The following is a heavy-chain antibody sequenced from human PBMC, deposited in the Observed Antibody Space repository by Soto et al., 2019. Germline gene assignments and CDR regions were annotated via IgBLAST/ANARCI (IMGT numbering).Heavy chain of an antibody. D-gene: IGHD2-2*01. CDR2: INSDGSST. CDR3: ARDLTPFPYQLLHFNWFDP. Sequence: GESLKISCAASGFTFSSYWMHWVRQAPGKGLVWVSRINSDGSSTSYADSVKGRFTISRDNAKNTLYLQMNSLRAEDTAVYYCARDLTPFPYQLLHFNWFDPWGQGTLVTVSS. V-gene: IGHV3-74*01. CDR1: GFTFSSYW. J-gene: IGHJ5*02.